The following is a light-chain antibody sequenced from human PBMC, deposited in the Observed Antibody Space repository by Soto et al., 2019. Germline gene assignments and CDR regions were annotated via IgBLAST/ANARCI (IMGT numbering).Light chain of an antibody. Sequence: IVLTQSPGTVSLSPGERATLSCRASQSVSGSYLAWYQQRPGQAPRLLIYGVSNRATGIPDRFSGSGSGTDFTLTISGVEPEDVAVYYCHQCGSFPPYTFGQGIKLEIK. CDR3: HQCGSFPPYT. J-gene: IGKJ2*01. CDR1: QSVSGSY. CDR2: GVS. V-gene: IGKV3-20*01.